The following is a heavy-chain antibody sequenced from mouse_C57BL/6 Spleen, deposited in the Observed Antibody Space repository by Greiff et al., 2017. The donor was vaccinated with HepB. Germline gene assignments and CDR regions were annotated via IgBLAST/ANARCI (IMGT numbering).Heavy chain of an antibody. Sequence: QVTLKESGPGILQSSQTLSLTCSFSGFSLSTSGMGVSWIRQPSGKGLEWLAHIYWDDDKRYNPSLKSRLTISKDTSRNQVFLKITSVDTADTATYYCARRANGNYPFDYWGQGTTLTVSS. CDR3: ARRANGNYPFDY. D-gene: IGHD2-1*01. CDR1: GFSLSTSGMG. CDR2: IYWDDDK. V-gene: IGHV8-12*01. J-gene: IGHJ2*01.